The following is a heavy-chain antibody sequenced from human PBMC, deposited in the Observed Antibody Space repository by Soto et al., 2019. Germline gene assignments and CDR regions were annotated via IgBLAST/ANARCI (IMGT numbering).Heavy chain of an antibody. Sequence: GGSPRLSCAASGFIVDTDYMTWVRQAPGKGLEWVSVIYTGGSTYYADSVKGRFTISRDNSKNTLFLQMNSLRAEDTAVYYCARVRGYSYYFDFWGQGTLVTVSS. J-gene: IGHJ4*02. CDR1: GFIVDTDY. V-gene: IGHV3-53*01. CDR2: IYTGGST. D-gene: IGHD3-10*01. CDR3: ARVRGYSYYFDF.